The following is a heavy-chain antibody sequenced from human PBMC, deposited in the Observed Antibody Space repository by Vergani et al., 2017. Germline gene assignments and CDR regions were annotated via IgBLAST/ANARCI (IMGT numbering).Heavy chain of an antibody. J-gene: IGHJ6*02. V-gene: IGHV3-53*04. CDR1: GFTVSSNY. D-gene: IGHD2-2*03. CDR2: IYSGGST. CDR3: ARGVGYCSSTSCYYYYGMDV. Sequence: EVQLVESGGGLVQPGGSLRLSCAASGFTVSSNYMSWVRQAPGKGLEWVSVIYSGGSTYYADSVKGRFTISRHNSKNTMYLQMNSLRAEDTAVYYCARGVGYCSSTSCYYYYGMDVWGQGTTVTVSS.